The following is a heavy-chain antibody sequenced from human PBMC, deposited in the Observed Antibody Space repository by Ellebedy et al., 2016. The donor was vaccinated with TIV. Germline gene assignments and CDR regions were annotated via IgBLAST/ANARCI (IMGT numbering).Heavy chain of an antibody. CDR2: IKEDGSTI. Sequence: GESLKISCVTSGFTFSNYWMHWVRQAPGKGLDWVANIKEDGSTIYYVDSVKGRFTISRDNAKNSLHLQMNSLRTEDTAVYYCARAIGSGDGTWGQGALVTVSS. J-gene: IGHJ5*02. CDR1: GFTFSNYW. D-gene: IGHD2-15*01. V-gene: IGHV3-7*01. CDR3: ARAIGSGDGT.